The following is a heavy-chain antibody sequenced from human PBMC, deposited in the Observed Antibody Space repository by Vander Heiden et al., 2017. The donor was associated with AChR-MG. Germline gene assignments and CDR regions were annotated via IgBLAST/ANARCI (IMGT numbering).Heavy chain of an antibody. V-gene: IGHV2-70*15. CDR3: ARIGIAAAGYYYGMDV. CDR2: IDWDDDK. CDR1: GFPLSTSGMC. Sequence: QVTLRESGPALVKPTQTLTLTCTFSGFPLSTSGMCVSWIRQPPGKALEWLARIDWDDDKYYSTSLKTRLTISKDTSKNQVVLTMTNMDPVDTATYYCARIGIAAAGYYYGMDVWGQGTTVTVSS. D-gene: IGHD6-13*01. J-gene: IGHJ6*02.